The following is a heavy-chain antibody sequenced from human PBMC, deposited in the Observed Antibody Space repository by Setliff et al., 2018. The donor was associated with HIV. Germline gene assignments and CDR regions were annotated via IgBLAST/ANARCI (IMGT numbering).Heavy chain of an antibody. D-gene: IGHD2-15*01. CDR2: IYHSGST. V-gene: IGHV4-39*07. Sequence: SETLSLTCTVSGGSIGSSSYYWGWIRQPPGKGLEWIGSIYHSGSTYYNPSLTSRVTLSVDTSKNQVFLKLTSLSAADTAVYYCARDRIEVVVDGPHDVFDVWGRGTTVTVSS. CDR1: GGSIGSSSYY. CDR3: ARDRIEVVVDGPHDVFDV. J-gene: IGHJ3*01.